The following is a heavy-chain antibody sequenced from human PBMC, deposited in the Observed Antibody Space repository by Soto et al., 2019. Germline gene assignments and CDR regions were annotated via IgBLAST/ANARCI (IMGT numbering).Heavy chain of an antibody. J-gene: IGHJ4*02. Sequence: QLQLQESGPGLVKPSETLSLTCTVSGGSIRSSEYYWGWIRQPPGEGLEWIGNINSGGSAYYNPSLRNRFTLHVDTSNNQSSLTQSSVHDADTAMYYCAGMRLQWLPRYWGQGILVMVTS. CDR2: INSGGSA. CDR3: AGMRLQWLPRY. D-gene: IGHD6-19*01. CDR1: GGSIRSSEYY. V-gene: IGHV4-39*01.